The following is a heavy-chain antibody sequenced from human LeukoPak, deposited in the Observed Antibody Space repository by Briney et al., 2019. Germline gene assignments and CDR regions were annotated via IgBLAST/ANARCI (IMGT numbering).Heavy chain of an antibody. Sequence: SGTLSLTCGVSGGSISSTNWWTWVRQPPGEGLEWIGEVHLSGRANYNPSLESRVTMSVDMSENHISLKLTSVTAADTAVYYCAREGGPYRPLDYSGQGTLVTVSS. CDR3: AREGGPYRPLDY. CDR1: GGSISSTNW. J-gene: IGHJ4*02. CDR2: VHLSGRA. V-gene: IGHV4-4*02.